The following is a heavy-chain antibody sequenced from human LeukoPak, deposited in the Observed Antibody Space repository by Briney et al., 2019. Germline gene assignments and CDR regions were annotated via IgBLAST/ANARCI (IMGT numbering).Heavy chain of an antibody. Sequence: PSQTLSLTCTVSGVSISSGGYYWRWLRQHPGKGLEWIGYIYYSGSTYYNPSLKSRVTISVDTSKNQFSLKLSSVTAADTAVYYCARGAILTGLDYWGQGTLVTVSS. CDR3: ARGAILTGLDY. D-gene: IGHD3-9*01. J-gene: IGHJ4*02. CDR1: GVSISSGGYY. CDR2: IYYSGST. V-gene: IGHV4-31*03.